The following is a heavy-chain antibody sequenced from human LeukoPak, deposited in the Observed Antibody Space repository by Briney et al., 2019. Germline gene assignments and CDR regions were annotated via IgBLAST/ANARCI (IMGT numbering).Heavy chain of an antibody. CDR2: ISSSSSYI. Sequence: GGSLRLSCAASGFTFSSYSMNRVRQAPGKGLEWVSSISSSSSYIHSADSVRGRFTISRDNAKNSLFLQMNSLRAEDTAVYYCARDEWGDAFDIWGQGTMVAVFS. CDR1: GFTFSSYS. CDR3: ARDEWGDAFDI. D-gene: IGHD1-26*01. V-gene: IGHV3-21*01. J-gene: IGHJ3*02.